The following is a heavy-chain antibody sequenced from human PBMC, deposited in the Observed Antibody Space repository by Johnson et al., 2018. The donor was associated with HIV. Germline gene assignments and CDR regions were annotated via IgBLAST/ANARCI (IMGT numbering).Heavy chain of an antibody. J-gene: IGHJ3*02. CDR3: ARDGPLQFLEWLSAGAFDI. CDR2: ISYAGSNK. D-gene: IGHD3-3*01. Sequence: QVQLVESGGGVVQPGRSLRIYCAVSEFTFSSYAMHWVRQAPGKGLEWVAVISYAGSNKYYADSVKGRFTISRDNSKNTLYLQMNSLRAEDTAVYYCARDGPLQFLEWLSAGAFDIWGQGTMVTVSS. CDR1: EFTFSSYA. V-gene: IGHV3-30-3*01.